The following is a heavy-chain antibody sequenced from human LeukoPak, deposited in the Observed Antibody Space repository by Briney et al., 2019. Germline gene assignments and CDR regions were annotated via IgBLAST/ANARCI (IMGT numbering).Heavy chain of an antibody. Sequence: GGSLRLSCAASGFTVSSNYMSWVRQAPGKGLEWVSVIYSGGSTYYADSVKGRFTTSRDNSKNTLYLQMNSLRAEDTAVYYCARDRQDYYYDSSGLAYYMDVWGKGTTVTVSS. CDR1: GFTVSSNY. D-gene: IGHD3-22*01. V-gene: IGHV3-66*01. CDR3: ARDRQDYYYDSSGLAYYMDV. J-gene: IGHJ6*03. CDR2: IYSGGST.